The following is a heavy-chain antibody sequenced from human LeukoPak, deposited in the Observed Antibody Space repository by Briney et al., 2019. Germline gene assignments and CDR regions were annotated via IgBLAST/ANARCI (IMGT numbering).Heavy chain of an antibody. Sequence: GGSLRLSCAASGFTFSSYAMSWVRQALGKGLEWVSAISGSGGSTYYADSVKGRFTISRDNSKNTLYLQMNSLRAEDTAVYYCAKRGGGVSSSWYVINWFDPWGQGTLVTVSS. J-gene: IGHJ5*02. CDR2: ISGSGGST. CDR3: AKRGGGVSSSWYVINWFDP. CDR1: GFTFSSYA. V-gene: IGHV3-23*01. D-gene: IGHD6-13*01.